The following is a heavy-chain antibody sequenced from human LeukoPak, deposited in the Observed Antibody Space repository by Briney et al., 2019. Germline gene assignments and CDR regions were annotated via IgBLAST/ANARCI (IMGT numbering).Heavy chain of an antibody. Sequence: GGSLRLSCAASGFTFSSYWMSWVRQAPGKGREWVANIKQDGSEKYYVDSVKGRFTISRDYAKNSLYLQMNSLRAEDTAVYYCARHGASSSGWYGWFDPWGQGTLVTVSS. CDR2: IKQDGSEK. CDR1: GFTFSSYW. CDR3: ARHGASSSGWYGWFDP. J-gene: IGHJ5*02. V-gene: IGHV3-7*03. D-gene: IGHD6-19*01.